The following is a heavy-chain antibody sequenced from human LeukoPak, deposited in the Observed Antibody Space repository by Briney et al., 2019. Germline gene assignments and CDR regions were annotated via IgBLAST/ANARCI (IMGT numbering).Heavy chain of an antibody. CDR2: MYYDGISK. CDR1: GFTFSSYG. CDR3: ARGNYGMDV. Sequence: GGSLRLSCAASGFTFSSYGMHWVRQAPGKGLEWVAVMYYDGISKYYADSVKGRFTISRDNSMNTLYLQMNSLRAEDTAVYFCARGNYGMDVWGQGTTVAVSS. J-gene: IGHJ6*02. V-gene: IGHV3-33*01.